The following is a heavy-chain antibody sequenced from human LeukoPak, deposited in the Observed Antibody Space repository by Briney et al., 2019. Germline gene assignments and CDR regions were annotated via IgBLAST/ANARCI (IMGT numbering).Heavy chain of an antibody. CDR3: ARSLTTLTYEGY. Sequence: GGSLRLSCASSGFTFCSNMMNGVRQAPGKGREWVSSINSGSTYTYYTESVKGRFTVSRDNAKNSLFLQMNSLRAEDTAIYYCARSLTTLTYEGYWGQGTLVTVSS. J-gene: IGHJ4*02. CDR2: INSGSTYT. V-gene: IGHV3-21*01. CDR1: GFTFCSNM. D-gene: IGHD1-1*01.